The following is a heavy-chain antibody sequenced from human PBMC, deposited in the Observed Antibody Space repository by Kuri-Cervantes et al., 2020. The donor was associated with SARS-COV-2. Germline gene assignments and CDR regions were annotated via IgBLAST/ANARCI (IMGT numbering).Heavy chain of an antibody. CDR1: GFTFSSYA. Sequence: GESLKISCAASGFTFSSYAMHWVRQAPGKGLEWVAVISYDGSNKYYADSVKGRFTISRDNAKNSLYLQMNSLRAEDTAVYYCARGDYYYDSSGYFGYWGQGTLVTVSS. D-gene: IGHD3-22*01. J-gene: IGHJ4*02. CDR3: ARGDYYYDSSGYFGY. CDR2: ISYDGSNK. V-gene: IGHV3-30-3*01.